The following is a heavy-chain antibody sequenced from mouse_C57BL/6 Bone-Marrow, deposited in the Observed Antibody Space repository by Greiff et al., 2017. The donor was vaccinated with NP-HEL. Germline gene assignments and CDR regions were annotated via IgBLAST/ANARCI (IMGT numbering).Heavy chain of an antibody. J-gene: IGHJ1*03. Sequence: QVQLKESGAELARPGASVKLSCKASGYTFTSYGISWVKQRTGQGLEWIGEIYPRSGNTYYNEKFKGKATLTADKSSSTAYMELRSLTSEDSAVYFCARELTRRNFDVWGTGTTVTVSS. CDR2: IYPRSGNT. CDR3: ARELTRRNFDV. V-gene: IGHV1-81*01. CDR1: GYTFTSYG. D-gene: IGHD1-1*01.